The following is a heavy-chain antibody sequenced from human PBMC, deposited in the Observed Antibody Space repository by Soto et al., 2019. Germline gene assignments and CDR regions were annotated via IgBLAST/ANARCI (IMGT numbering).Heavy chain of an antibody. CDR3: ARQRTPVVTQAYFDS. CDR1: GDSINNRSYY. D-gene: IGHD2-21*02. CDR2: IYYSGST. V-gene: IGHV4-39*01. Sequence: PSETLSLTCTVTGDSINNRSYYWGWIRQPPGKGLEWIGSIYYSGSTYNNPSLKSRVSMSVDTSKNQFSLKLRSVTAADTALYYCARQRTPVVTQAYFDSWGQGSLVT. J-gene: IGHJ4*02.